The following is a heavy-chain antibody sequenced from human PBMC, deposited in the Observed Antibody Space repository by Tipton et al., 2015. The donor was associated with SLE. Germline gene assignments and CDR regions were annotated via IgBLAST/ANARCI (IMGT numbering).Heavy chain of an antibody. V-gene: IGHV3-33*01. CDR3: ASAAGAFDY. D-gene: IGHD3-10*01. CDR2: IWSDGSHR. J-gene: IGHJ4*02. Sequence: SLRLSCAVSGFTFSSYAMNWVRQAPGKGLEWVAVIWSDGSHRFYAESVRGRFTISRDNSKNTLYLQMNSLRAEDTAVYWCASAAGAFDYWGRGTLVTVSS. CDR1: GFTFSSYA.